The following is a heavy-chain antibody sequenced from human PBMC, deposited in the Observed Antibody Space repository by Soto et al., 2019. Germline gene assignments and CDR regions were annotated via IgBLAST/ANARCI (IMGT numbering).Heavy chain of an antibody. CDR2: IIPIFGTA. CDR3: AGSQRIEFANGLITIFGVVPPYYDCGMDV. Sequence: SVKVSCKASGCTFSSYAISWVRQAPGQGLEWMGGIIPIFGTANYAQKFQGRVTITADESTSTAYMELSSLRSEDTAVYYCAGSQRIEFANGLITIFGVVPPYYDCGMDVWGQVTPVTVSS. CDR1: GCTFSSYA. V-gene: IGHV1-69*13. J-gene: IGHJ6*02. D-gene: IGHD3-3*01.